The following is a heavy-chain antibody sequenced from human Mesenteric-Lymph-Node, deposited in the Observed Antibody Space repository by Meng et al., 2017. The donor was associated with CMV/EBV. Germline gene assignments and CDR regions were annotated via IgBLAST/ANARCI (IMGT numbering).Heavy chain of an antibody. J-gene: IGHJ4*02. CDR2: IYYSGSV. V-gene: IGHV4-31*03. CDR3: ARTTGKDYFDY. Sequence: CTVSGDSISRGGFSWSWIRPRPGKGLEWIGYIYYSGSVYRNPSLMSRVSISVDTSKNQFSLNLSSVTAADTATYFCARTTGKDYFDYWGQGTLVTVSS. D-gene: IGHD4-17*01. CDR1: GDSISRGGFS.